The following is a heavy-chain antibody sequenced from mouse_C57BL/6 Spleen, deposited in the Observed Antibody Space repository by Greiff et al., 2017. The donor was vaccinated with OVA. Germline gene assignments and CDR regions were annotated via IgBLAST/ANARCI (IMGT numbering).Heavy chain of an antibody. CDR1: GYSITSGYY. V-gene: IGHV3-6*01. CDR3: ARDGYGGAYFDV. CDR2: ISYDGSN. Sequence: EVQLQESGPGLVKPSQSLSLTCSVTGYSITSGYYWNWIRQFPGNKLEWMGYISYDGSNNYNPSLKNRISITRDTSKNQFFLKLNSVTTEDTATYYCARDGYGGAYFDVWGTGTTVTVSS. D-gene: IGHD2-2*01. J-gene: IGHJ1*03.